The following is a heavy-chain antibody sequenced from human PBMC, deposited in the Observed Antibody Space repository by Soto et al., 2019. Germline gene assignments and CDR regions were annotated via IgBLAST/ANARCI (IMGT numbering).Heavy chain of an antibody. CDR3: ARDGPRITIFGVARPLDY. D-gene: IGHD3-3*01. CDR1: GFTFSSYW. V-gene: IGHV3-7*03. J-gene: IGHJ4*02. CDR2: IKQDGSEK. Sequence: LRLSCAASGFTFSSYWMSWVRQAPGKGLEWVANIKQDGSEKYYVDSVKGRFTISRDNAKNSLYLQMNSLRAEDTAVYYCARDGPRITIFGVARPLDYWGQGTLVTVSS.